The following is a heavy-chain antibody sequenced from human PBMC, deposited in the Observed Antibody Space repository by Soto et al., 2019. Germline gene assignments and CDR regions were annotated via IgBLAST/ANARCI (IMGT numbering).Heavy chain of an antibody. CDR3: ARVPDR. CDR1: GGSIINYY. CDR2: IYHSGST. Sequence: SETLSLTCTVSGGSIINYYWSWIRQPPGKGLEWIGYIYHSGSTYYNPSLKSRVTISVDRSKNQFSLKLSSVTAADTAVYYCARVPDRWGQGTLVTVSS. J-gene: IGHJ5*02. D-gene: IGHD2-2*01. V-gene: IGHV4-59*12.